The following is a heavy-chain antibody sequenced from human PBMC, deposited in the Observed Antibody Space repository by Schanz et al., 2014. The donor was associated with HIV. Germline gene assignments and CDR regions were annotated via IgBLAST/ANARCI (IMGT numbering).Heavy chain of an antibody. CDR3: ARDKKSGNNDGGFDP. CDR2: ISYDGSNK. J-gene: IGHJ5*02. D-gene: IGHD1-26*01. Sequence: QAQLVESGGGLVQPGGSLRLSCAASGFTFSSYGMHWVRQAPGKGLEWVAVISYDGSNKYYADSVKGRFTISRDNSKNTLFLQMNSLTPEDTAVYYCARDKKSGNNDGGFDPWGQGTLVTVSS. CDR1: GFTFSSYG. V-gene: IGHV3-30*03.